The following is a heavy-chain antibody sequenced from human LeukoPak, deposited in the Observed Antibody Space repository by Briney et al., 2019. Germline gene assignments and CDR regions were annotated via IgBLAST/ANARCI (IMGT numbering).Heavy chain of an antibody. CDR1: GFTVSSNY. CDR3: AKPHSSTNTYYYGTVFDP. V-gene: IGHV3-53*01. J-gene: IGHJ5*02. CDR2: IYSGGST. Sequence: PGGSLRLSCAASGFTVSSNYMSWVRQAPGKGLEWVSVIYSGGSTYYADSVKGRFTISRDNSKNTLYLQMNSLRAEDTAVYYCAKPHSSTNTYYYGTVFDPWGQGTLVTVSS. D-gene: IGHD3-10*01.